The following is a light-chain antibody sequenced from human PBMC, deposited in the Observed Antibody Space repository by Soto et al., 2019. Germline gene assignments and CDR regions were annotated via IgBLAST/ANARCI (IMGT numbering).Light chain of an antibody. V-gene: IGKV1-12*01. Sequence: DIQMTQSPSTLSASVGDTVTITCRASQTIGTWLAWYQQKPAKAPKLLIYAASTLQSGVPSRFSGSGSGTDFTLTISSLQPEDFATYYCQQANSFPPGFGQGTKVDIK. CDR2: AAS. CDR1: QTIGTW. CDR3: QQANSFPPG. J-gene: IGKJ1*01.